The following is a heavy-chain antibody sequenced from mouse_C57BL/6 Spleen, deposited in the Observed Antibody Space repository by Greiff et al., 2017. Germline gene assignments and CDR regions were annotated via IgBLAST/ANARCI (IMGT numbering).Heavy chain of an antibody. V-gene: IGHV1-64*01. D-gene: IGHD2-5*01. CDR1: GYTFTSYW. J-gene: IGHJ3*01. Sequence: QVQLQQPGAELVKPGASVKLSCKASGYTFTSYWMHWVKQRPGQGLEWIGMIHPNSGSTNYNEKFKSKATLTVDKSSSTAYMQLSSLTSEDSAVYYCAREGGYSNYGAYWGQGTLVTVSA. CDR2: IHPNSGST. CDR3: AREGGYSNYGAY.